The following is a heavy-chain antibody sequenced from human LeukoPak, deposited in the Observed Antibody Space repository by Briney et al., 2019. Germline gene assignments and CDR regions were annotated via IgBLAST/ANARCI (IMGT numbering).Heavy chain of an antibody. CDR3: VRDRKVAVAGTV. J-gene: IGHJ4*02. V-gene: IGHV1-18*01. D-gene: IGHD6-19*01. CDR2: ISAYNGNT. CDR1: GYTFTSYA. Sequence: GASVKVSCKAPGYTFTSYAMNWVRQAPGQGLEWMGWISAYNGNTNYAQKLQGRVTMTTDTSTSTAYMELRSLRSDDTAVYYCVRDRKVAVAGTVWGQGTLVTVPS.